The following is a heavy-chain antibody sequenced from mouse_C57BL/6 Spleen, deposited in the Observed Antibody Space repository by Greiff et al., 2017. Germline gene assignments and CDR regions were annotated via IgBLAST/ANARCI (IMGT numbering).Heavy chain of an antibody. CDR3: ATTTVRYFEG. V-gene: IGHV14-2*01. J-gene: IGHJ1*03. CDR1: GFNIKDYY. CDR2: IDPEDGET. D-gene: IGHD2-13*01. Sequence: VQLQQSGAELVKPGASVKLSCTASGFNIKDYYMHWVKQRPEQGLEWIGRIDPEDGETKYAPKFPGKATITADTSSNTAYLQLSSLTSEDTAVYYCATTTVRYFEGWGTGTTVTVSS.